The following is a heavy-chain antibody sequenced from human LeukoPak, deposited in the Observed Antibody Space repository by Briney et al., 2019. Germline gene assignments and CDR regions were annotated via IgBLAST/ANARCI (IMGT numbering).Heavy chain of an antibody. V-gene: IGHV3-11*01. CDR3: ARRPWFGELFGAFDI. CDR2: ISNSGSTI. J-gene: IGHJ3*02. CDR1: GFTFSDNY. Sequence: GGSLRLSCAASGFTFSDNYMSWIRPAPGNGREWGSYISNSGSTIYYADSVKGRFTISRDNAKNSLYLQMNSLRAEDTAVYYWARRPWFGELFGAFDIWGQGTMVTVSS. D-gene: IGHD3-10*01.